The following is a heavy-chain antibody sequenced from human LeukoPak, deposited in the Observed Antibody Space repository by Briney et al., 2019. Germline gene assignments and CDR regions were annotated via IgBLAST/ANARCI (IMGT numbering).Heavy chain of an antibody. Sequence: SETLSLTCTVSGGSISSSSYYWGWIRQPPGKGLEWIGSINYSGSTNYNPSLKSRVTISVDTSKNQFSLKLSSVTAADTAVYYCARVPRIAAAGTAGYFDYWGQGTLVTVSS. V-gene: IGHV4-39*07. CDR2: INYSGST. D-gene: IGHD6-13*01. J-gene: IGHJ4*02. CDR1: GGSISSSSYY. CDR3: ARVPRIAAAGTAGYFDY.